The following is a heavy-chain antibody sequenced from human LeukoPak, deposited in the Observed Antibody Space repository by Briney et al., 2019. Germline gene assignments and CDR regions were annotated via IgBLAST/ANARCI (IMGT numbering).Heavy chain of an antibody. D-gene: IGHD3-10*01. CDR2: IKQDGSVK. V-gene: IGHV3-7*04. Sequence: GGSLRLSWAASGXTFSSYWMSWVRQAPGKGLEWVANIKQDGSVKYYVDSVKGRFTISRDNAKDSLFLQMSSLRAEDTAVYYCARDEGNWFDPWGQGTLVTVSS. CDR3: ARDEGNWFDP. CDR1: GXTFSSYW. J-gene: IGHJ5*02.